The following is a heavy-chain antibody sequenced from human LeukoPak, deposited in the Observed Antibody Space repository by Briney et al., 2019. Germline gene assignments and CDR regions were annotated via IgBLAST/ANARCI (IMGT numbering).Heavy chain of an antibody. Sequence: SVKVSCKASGFTFTSSAMQWVRQARGQRLEWIGWIVVGSGNTNYAQKFQERVTITRDMSTSTAYMGLSSLRSEDTAVYYCVADPRGIGSNWFDPWGQGTLVTVSS. CDR2: IVVGSGNT. CDR3: VADPRGIGSNWFDP. CDR1: GFTFTSSA. J-gene: IGHJ5*02. V-gene: IGHV1-58*02. D-gene: IGHD3-10*01.